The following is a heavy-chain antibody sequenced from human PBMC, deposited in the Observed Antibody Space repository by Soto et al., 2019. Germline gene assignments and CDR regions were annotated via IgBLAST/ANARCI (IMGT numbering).Heavy chain of an antibody. Sequence: SETLSLTCTVSGGSISSGGYYWSWIRQHPGKGLEWIGYIYYSGSTYYNPSLKSRVTISVDTSKNQFSLKLSSVTAAETAVYYCARGDIVVVVAPAYSGFDYWGQGTLVTVSS. CDR2: IYYSGST. CDR1: GGSISSGGYY. V-gene: IGHV4-31*03. D-gene: IGHD2-15*01. J-gene: IGHJ4*02. CDR3: ARGDIVVVVAPAYSGFDY.